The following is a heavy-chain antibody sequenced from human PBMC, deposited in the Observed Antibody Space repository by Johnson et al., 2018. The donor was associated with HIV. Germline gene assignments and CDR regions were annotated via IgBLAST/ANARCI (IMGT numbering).Heavy chain of an antibody. Sequence: VQLVESGGGLIQPGGSLRLSCAASGFTFGDYVMHWVRQAPGKGLEWVSGISWNSGSIDYVDSVKGRFTISRDNAKNSLYLQMNSLRAEDTAVYYCAKGLGSYYEAFDIWGQGTMVTVSS. CDR2: ISWNSGSI. D-gene: IGHD1-26*01. CDR1: GFTFGDYV. J-gene: IGHJ3*02. V-gene: IGHV3-9*01. CDR3: AKGLGSYYEAFDI.